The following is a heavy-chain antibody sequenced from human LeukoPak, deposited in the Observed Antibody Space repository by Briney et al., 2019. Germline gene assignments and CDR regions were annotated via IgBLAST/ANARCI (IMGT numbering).Heavy chain of an antibody. D-gene: IGHD4-17*01. J-gene: IGHJ4*02. V-gene: IGHV3-23*01. CDR2: ISASGIST. Sequence: PGGSLRLSCAASGFTFSSYGMNWVRQAPGKGLEWVSSISASGISTYYADSVKGWFTISRDNSKNTLYLQMNSLRAEDTAVYYCARDYDYGDYPGYWGQGTLVTVSS. CDR1: GFTFSSYG. CDR3: ARDYDYGDYPGY.